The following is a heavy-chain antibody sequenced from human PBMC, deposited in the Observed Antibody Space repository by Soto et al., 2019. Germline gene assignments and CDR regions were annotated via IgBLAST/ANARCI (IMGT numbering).Heavy chain of an antibody. V-gene: IGHV4-59*01. CDR1: GGSISSYY. Sequence: QVQLQESGPGLVKPSETLSLTCTVSGGSISSYYWSWIRQPPGKGLGWIGYIYYTGSTNYNPPLNSRVIISVHTSKDQFSRQLSSVTAADTAVYYCATSNWYFDLWGRGTLVTVSS. J-gene: IGHJ2*01. CDR2: IYYTGST. CDR3: ATSNWYFDL.